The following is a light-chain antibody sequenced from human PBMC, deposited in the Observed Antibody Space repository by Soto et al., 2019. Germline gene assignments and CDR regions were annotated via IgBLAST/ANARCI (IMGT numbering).Light chain of an antibody. CDR1: SSDVGSYNL. CDR2: EGS. V-gene: IGLV2-23*01. Sequence: QSALTQPASVSGSPGQSITISCTGTSSDVGSYNLVSWYQQHPGKAPKLMIYEGSKRPSGVSNRFSGSKSGNTASLTISGLQAEDEADYYCCSYAGSIPYVFGTGTKVT. J-gene: IGLJ1*01. CDR3: CSYAGSIPYV.